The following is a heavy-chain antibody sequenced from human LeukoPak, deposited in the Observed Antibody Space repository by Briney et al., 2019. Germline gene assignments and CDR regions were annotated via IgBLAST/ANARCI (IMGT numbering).Heavy chain of an antibody. CDR1: GFTFSNYA. V-gene: IGHV3-30*01. D-gene: IGHD4-17*01. CDR2: MSYDGSNK. J-gene: IGHJ4*02. CDR3: ARDTYGLDY. Sequence: GRSLRLSCAASGFTFSNYAMHWVRQAPGKGLEWVAVMSYDGSNKYYADSVKGRFTISRDNSRNTPYLQMNSLRAEDTAVYYCARDTYGLDYWGQGTLVTVSS.